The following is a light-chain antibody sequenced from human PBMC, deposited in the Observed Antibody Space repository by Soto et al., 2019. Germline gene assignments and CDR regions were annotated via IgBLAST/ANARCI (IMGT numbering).Light chain of an antibody. V-gene: IGKV1-39*01. J-gene: IGKJ1*01. CDR3: QQSYSTPHT. CDR1: QSITNY. Sequence: DIQMTQSPSSLSASVGDRVTITCRASQSITNYLNWYQQKPGKAPKLLIYAASSLQSAVPSRFSGSGSGTDFTLTISSLQPEDFATYYCQQSYSTPHTFGQGTKVEIK. CDR2: AAS.